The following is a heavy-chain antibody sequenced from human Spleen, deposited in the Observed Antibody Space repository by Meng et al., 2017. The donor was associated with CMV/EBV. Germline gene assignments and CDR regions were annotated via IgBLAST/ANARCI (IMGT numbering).Heavy chain of an antibody. J-gene: IGHJ5*02. D-gene: IGHD3-10*01. Sequence: SETLSLTCAVYGGSFSGYYWSWIRQPPGKGLEWIGEINHSGSTNYNPSLKSRVTISVDTSKNQFSLKLSSVTAADTAVYYCAREGPLGVRGVIEYWFDPWGQGTLVTVSS. CDR2: INHSGST. V-gene: IGHV4-34*01. CDR3: AREGPLGVRGVIEYWFDP. CDR1: GGSFSGYY.